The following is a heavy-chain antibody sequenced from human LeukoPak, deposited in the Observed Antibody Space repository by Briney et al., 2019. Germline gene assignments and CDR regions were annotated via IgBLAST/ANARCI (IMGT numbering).Heavy chain of an antibody. D-gene: IGHD6-19*01. CDR3: AKGSSGWYGSCDY. CDR2: ISGSGGST. CDR1: GFTFSSYG. V-gene: IGHV3-23*01. J-gene: IGHJ4*02. Sequence: GGSLRLSCAASGFTFSSYGMHWVRQAPGKGLEWVSAISGSGGSTYYADSVKGRFTISRDNSKNTLYLQMNSLRAEDTAVYYCAKGSSGWYGSCDYWGQGTLVTVSS.